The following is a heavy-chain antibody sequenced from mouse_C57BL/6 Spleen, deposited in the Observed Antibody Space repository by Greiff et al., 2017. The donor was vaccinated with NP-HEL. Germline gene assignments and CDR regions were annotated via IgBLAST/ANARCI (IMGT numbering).Heavy chain of an antibody. J-gene: IGHJ1*03. V-gene: IGHV1-81*01. Sequence: VQLQQSGAELARPGASVKLSCKASGYTFTSYGISWVKQRTGQGLEWIGEIYPRSGNTYYNEKFKGKATLTADKSSSTAYMELRSLTSEDSAVYFCARTYDGYYGGYFDVWGTGTTVTVSS. CDR1: GYTFTSYG. CDR2: IYPRSGNT. D-gene: IGHD2-3*01. CDR3: ARTYDGYYGGYFDV.